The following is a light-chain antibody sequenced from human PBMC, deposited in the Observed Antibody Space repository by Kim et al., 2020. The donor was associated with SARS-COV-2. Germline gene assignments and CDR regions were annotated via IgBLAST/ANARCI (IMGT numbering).Light chain of an antibody. CDR2: AAS. CDR3: QQYYSYPGT. Sequence: AIRITQSPSSLSASTGDRVTITCRASQDIRSYLAWYQQKPGKVPKLLIFAASTLESGVPSRFSGSGSGTDFTLTITSLQSGDFATYYCQQYYSYPGTFGPGTKVDIK. J-gene: IGKJ3*01. CDR1: QDIRSY. V-gene: IGKV1-8*01.